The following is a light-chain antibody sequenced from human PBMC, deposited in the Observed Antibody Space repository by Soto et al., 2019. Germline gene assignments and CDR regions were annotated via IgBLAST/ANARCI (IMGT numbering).Light chain of an antibody. Sequence: EVVMTQSPATLSVSPGERATLSCRASQSVDSNLAWYQQKPGQAPRLLIFGASTRATGIPVRFSGSGSGTEFTLTISSLQSEDCAVYYCQQYNNWPRTFGQGTKVEIK. CDR2: GAS. CDR3: QQYNNWPRT. J-gene: IGKJ1*01. CDR1: QSVDSN. V-gene: IGKV3-15*01.